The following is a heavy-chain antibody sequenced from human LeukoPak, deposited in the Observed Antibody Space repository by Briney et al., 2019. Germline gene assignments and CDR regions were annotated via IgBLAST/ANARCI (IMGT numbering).Heavy chain of an antibody. V-gene: IGHV4-59*08. CDR3: ASGSYYDFWSGYSPYNWFDP. CDR1: GGSISSYY. J-gene: IGHJ5*02. CDR2: IYYSGST. D-gene: IGHD3-3*01. Sequence: SETLSLTCTVSGGSISSYYWSWIRQPPGKGLEWIGYIYYSGSTNYNPSLKSRVTISVDTSKNQFSLKLSSVTAADTAVYYCASGSYYDFWSGYSPYNWFDPWGQGTLVTVSS.